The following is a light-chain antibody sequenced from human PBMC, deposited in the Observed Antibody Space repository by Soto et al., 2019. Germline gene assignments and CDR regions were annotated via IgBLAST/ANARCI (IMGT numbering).Light chain of an antibody. CDR2: DAS. CDR1: QNIRSR. Sequence: DIQMTQSPSTVSAYVGDSVTITCRASQNIRSRLAWFQQKPGKAPKLLIYDASSLESGVPSRFSGRGSGTEFTLTISSLQSEDFAVYYCQQYNNWPLFGQGTRLEIK. V-gene: IGKV1-5*01. J-gene: IGKJ5*01. CDR3: QQYNNWPL.